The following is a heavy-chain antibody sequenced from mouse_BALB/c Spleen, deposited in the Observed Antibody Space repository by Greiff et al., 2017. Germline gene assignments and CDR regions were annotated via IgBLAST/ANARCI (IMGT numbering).Heavy chain of an antibody. Sequence: VQLKESGPELVKPGASVKISCKASGYSFTGYFMNWVMQSHGKSLEWIGRINPYNGDTFYNQKFKGKATLTVDKSSSTAHMELRSLASEDSAVYYCASGRNSFGYAMDYWGQGTSVTVSS. J-gene: IGHJ4*01. CDR3: ASGRNSFGYAMDY. CDR1: GYSFTGYF. V-gene: IGHV1-20*02. CDR2: INPYNGDT. D-gene: IGHD1-2*01.